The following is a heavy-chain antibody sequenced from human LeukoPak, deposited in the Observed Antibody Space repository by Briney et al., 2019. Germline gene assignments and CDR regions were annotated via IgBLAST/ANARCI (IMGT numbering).Heavy chain of an antibody. CDR2: ISYDGSNE. CDR3: ARSAYYDYSGYYYDS. D-gene: IGHD3-22*01. Sequence: GGSLRVSCAASGFTFSSYAMHCVRQAPGKGLEWVAVISYDGSNEYYADSVKGRLTISRANSKNTLYLQMNSLRAEDTAVYYCARSAYYDYSGYYYDSWGQGTLVTLSS. CDR1: GFTFSSYA. J-gene: IGHJ5*01. V-gene: IGHV3-30-3*01.